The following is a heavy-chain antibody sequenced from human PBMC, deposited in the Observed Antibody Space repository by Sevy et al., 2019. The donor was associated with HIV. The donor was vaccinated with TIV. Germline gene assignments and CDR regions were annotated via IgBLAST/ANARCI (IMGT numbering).Heavy chain of an antibody. CDR2: IKTKADGATA. CDR1: GLIFSKAW. V-gene: IGHV3-15*07. CDR3: TTDHWGPTGLH. J-gene: IGHJ4*02. D-gene: IGHD3-16*01. Sequence: GESLKISCAASGLIFSKAWMNWVRQAPGKGLEWVGRIKTKADGATADYAAPVKGRFTISRDDSRNTLYLQMNSLKTEDTAVYYCTTDHWGPTGLHWGQGTLVTVSS.